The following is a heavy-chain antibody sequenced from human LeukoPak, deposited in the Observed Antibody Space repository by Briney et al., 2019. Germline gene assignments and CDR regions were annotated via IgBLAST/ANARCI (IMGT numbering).Heavy chain of an antibody. D-gene: IGHD2-21*02. CDR2: ISSSSSYI. CDR1: GFSFTTYS. Sequence: GGSLRLSCAASGFSFTTYSMNWVRQAPGKGLEWVSSISSSSSYIYYADSVKGRFTISRDNAKNSLYLQMNSLRAEDTAVYYCARLVRAYCGGDCRHAFDYWGQGTLVTVSS. CDR3: ARLVRAYCGGDCRHAFDY. V-gene: IGHV3-21*01. J-gene: IGHJ4*02.